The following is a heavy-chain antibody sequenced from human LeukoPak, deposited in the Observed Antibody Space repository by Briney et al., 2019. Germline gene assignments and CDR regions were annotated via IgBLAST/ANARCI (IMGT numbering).Heavy chain of an antibody. Sequence: SETLSLTCAVYGGSFRGYYWSWIRQPPGKALEWIGEINHSGSTNYNPSLKSRVTISLDTSMKKFSLKLNSVTAADTAVYYCASTERCSTTCPLDYWGQGTLVTVSS. CDR1: GGSFRGYY. CDR2: INHSGST. V-gene: IGHV4-34*01. D-gene: IGHD2-2*01. CDR3: ASTERCSTTCPLDY. J-gene: IGHJ4*02.